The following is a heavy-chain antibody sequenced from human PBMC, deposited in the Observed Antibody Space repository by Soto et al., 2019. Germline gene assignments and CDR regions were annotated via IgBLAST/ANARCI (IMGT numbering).Heavy chain of an antibody. CDR2: IDWDDDK. CDR1: GFSFSTSGMC. J-gene: IGHJ4*02. V-gene: IGHV2-70*01. Sequence: SGPTLVNPTQALTLTCTFSGFSFSTSGMCVSWIRQPPGKALEWLALIDWDDDKFYVTSLKTRLTISRDTSKNQVVLTMTNMDPPDPATFYCARNFYDTGNHYARIEEWGPGTLVTVPS. D-gene: IGHD3-22*01. CDR3: ARNFYDTGNHYARIEE.